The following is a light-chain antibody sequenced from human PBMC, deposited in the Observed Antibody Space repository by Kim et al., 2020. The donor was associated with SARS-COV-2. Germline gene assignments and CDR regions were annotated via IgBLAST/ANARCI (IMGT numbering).Light chain of an antibody. J-gene: IGLJ1*01. CDR2: GNS. V-gene: IGLV1-40*01. CDR1: SSNIGAGYD. CDR3: QSYDSSLSGSGV. Sequence: SVLTQPPSVSGAPGQRVTISCTGSSSNIGAGYDVHWYQQLPGTAPKLLIYGNSNRPSGVPDRFSGSKSGTSASLAITGLQAEDEADYYCQSYDSSLSGSGVFGTGTKVNVL.